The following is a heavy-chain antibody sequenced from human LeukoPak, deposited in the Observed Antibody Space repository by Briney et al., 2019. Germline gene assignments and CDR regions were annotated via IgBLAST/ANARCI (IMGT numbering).Heavy chain of an antibody. J-gene: IGHJ4*02. D-gene: IGHD3-22*01. CDR1: GFTFSSYA. CDR3: AKDRGSVVVVVRRDYFDY. Sequence: SGGSLRLSCAASGFTFSSYAMSWVRQAPGKGLEWVSAISGSGGSTYYADSVKGRFTISRDNSKNTLYLQMNSLRAEDTAVYYCAKDRGSVVVVVRRDYFDYWGQGTLVTVSS. V-gene: IGHV3-23*01. CDR2: ISGSGGST.